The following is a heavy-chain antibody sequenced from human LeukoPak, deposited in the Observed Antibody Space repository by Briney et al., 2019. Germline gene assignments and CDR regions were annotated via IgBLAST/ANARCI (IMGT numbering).Heavy chain of an antibody. J-gene: IGHJ4*02. V-gene: IGHV1-69*13. CDR3: ARGAHEYSGSYYFAFFDY. Sequence: SVKVSCKASGGTFSSYAISWVRQAPGQGLEWMGGIIPIFGTANYAQKFQGRVTITADESTSTAYMELSSLRSEDTAVYYCARGAHEYSGSYYFAFFDYWGQGTLVTVSS. CDR1: GGTFSSYA. CDR2: IIPIFGTA. D-gene: IGHD1-26*01.